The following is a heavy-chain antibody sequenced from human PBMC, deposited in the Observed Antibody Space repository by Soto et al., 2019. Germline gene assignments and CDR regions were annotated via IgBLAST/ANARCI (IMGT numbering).Heavy chain of an antibody. Sequence: QVQLVQSGAEVKKPGASVKVSCKASGYTFTSYAMHWVRQAPGQRLEWMGWINAGNGNTKYSQKFQGRVTITRDTSASTAYMELSSLRSEDTAVYYCAGEGDSGYDYYFDYWGQGTLVTVSS. CDR1: GYTFTSYA. V-gene: IGHV1-3*01. CDR2: INAGNGNT. CDR3: AGEGDSGYDYYFDY. D-gene: IGHD5-12*01. J-gene: IGHJ4*02.